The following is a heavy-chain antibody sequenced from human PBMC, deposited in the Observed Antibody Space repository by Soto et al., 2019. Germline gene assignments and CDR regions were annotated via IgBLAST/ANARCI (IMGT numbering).Heavy chain of an antibody. CDR2: IMPIFGTP. CDR1: GGTFDSYV. CDR3: ARVHSSGIFYFVDP. D-gene: IGHD3-10*01. V-gene: IGHV1-69*13. Sequence: ASVKVSCKASGGTFDSYVISWLRQAPGQGLEWMGGIMPIFGTPNYAQKFRGRVTISADESTSTAYLELSSLTSDDTAVYYCARVHSSGIFYFVDPWGQAPLVTVSS. J-gene: IGHJ5*02.